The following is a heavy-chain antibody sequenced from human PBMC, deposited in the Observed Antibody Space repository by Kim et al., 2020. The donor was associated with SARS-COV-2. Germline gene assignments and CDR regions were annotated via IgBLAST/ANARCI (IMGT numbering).Heavy chain of an antibody. D-gene: IGHD2-15*01. J-gene: IGHJ3*02. V-gene: IGHV3-33*01. Sequence: GRNKYYADPVKGRFTISRDNSKNTLYLQMNSLRAEDTAVYYCARDRGGFDIWGQGTMVTVSS. CDR2: GRNK. CDR3: ARDRGGFDI.